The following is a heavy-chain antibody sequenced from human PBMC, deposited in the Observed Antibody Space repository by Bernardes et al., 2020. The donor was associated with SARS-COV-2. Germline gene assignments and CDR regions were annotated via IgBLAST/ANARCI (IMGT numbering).Heavy chain of an antibody. V-gene: IGHV4-59*01. CDR1: GVSISSYY. CDR3: ARGCTSCSHYYYAMDV. CDR2: IYDSGTT. J-gene: IGHJ6*02. D-gene: IGHD2-2*01. Sequence: ETLSLTCTVSGVSISSYYWNWIRQPPGKGLEWIGYIYDSGTTNYNPSLKSRVTISVDTSKNQFSLKLSSVTAADTAVYYCARGCTSCSHYYYAMDVWGQGATVTVSS.